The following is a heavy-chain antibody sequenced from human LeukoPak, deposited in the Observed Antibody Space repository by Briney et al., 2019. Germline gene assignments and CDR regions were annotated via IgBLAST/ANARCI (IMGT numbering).Heavy chain of an antibody. J-gene: IGHJ4*02. CDR1: GFTFSDYY. CDR3: ARDLDGYSSLNYFDY. Sequence: PGGSLRLSCAASGFTFSDYYMSWIRQAPGKGLEWVSYISSSSSYTNCADSVKGRFTISRDNAKNSLYLQMNSLRAEDTAVYYCARDLDGYSSLNYFDYWGQGTLVTVSS. V-gene: IGHV3-11*06. CDR2: ISSSSSYT. D-gene: IGHD6-19*01.